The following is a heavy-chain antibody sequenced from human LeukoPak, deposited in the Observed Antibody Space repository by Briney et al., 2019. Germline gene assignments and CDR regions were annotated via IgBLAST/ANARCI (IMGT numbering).Heavy chain of an antibody. CDR2: INHSGST. J-gene: IGHJ2*01. Sequence: PSETLSLTCAVYGGCFSGYYWSWSRQPPGKGLEWIGEINHSGSTNYNPSLKSRVTISVDTPKNQFSLQLSSVTAADTAVYYCARDRGSSGYANWYFDLWGRGTLVTVSS. CDR1: GGCFSGYY. V-gene: IGHV4-34*01. D-gene: IGHD3-22*01. CDR3: ARDRGSSGYANWYFDL.